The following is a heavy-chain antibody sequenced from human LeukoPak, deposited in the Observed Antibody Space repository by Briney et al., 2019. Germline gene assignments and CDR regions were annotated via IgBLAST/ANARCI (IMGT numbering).Heavy chain of an antibody. CDR1: GFTFSSYE. Sequence: PGGSLRLSCAASGFTFSSYEMNWVRQAPGKGLEWVSYISSSGSTIYYADSVKGRFTISRDNAKNSLYLQMNSLRAEDTALYYCARGEGVTYYNSGSYYRRLPHSFDYWGQGTLVTVSS. CDR2: ISSSGSTI. D-gene: IGHD3-10*01. CDR3: ARGEGVTYYNSGSYYRRLPHSFDY. J-gene: IGHJ4*02. V-gene: IGHV3-48*03.